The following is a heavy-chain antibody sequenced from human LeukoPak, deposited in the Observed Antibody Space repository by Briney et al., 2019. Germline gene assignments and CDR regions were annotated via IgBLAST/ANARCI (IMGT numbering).Heavy chain of an antibody. V-gene: IGHV3-74*01. CDR2: INSDGSST. J-gene: IGHJ4*02. Sequence: GGSLRLSXAASGFTFSSYWMRWVSQAPGKGLVWVSRINSDGSSTSYADSVKGRFTISRDNAKNTLYLQMNSLRAEDTAVYYCARVEWELLGGFDYWGQGTLVTVSS. D-gene: IGHD1-26*01. CDR3: ARVEWELLGGFDY. CDR1: GFTFSSYW.